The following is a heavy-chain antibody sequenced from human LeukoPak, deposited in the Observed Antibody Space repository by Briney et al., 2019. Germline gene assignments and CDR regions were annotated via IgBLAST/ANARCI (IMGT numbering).Heavy chain of an antibody. CDR2: ISAYNGNT. CDR3: ARVPGGRFLEWLSLSIDY. CDR1: GYTFTSYG. J-gene: IGHJ4*02. D-gene: IGHD3-3*01. V-gene: IGHV1-18*01. Sequence: ASVKVSCKASGYTFTSYGISWVRQAPGQGLEWMGWISAYNGNTNYAQKLQGRVTMTTDTSTSTAYMELRSLRSDDTAVYYCARVPGGRFLEWLSLSIDYWGQGTLVTVSS.